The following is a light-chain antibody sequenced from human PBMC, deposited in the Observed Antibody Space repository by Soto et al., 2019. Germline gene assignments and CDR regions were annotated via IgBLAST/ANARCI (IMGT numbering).Light chain of an antibody. J-gene: IGLJ1*01. CDR3: SSYGGSNKEV. V-gene: IGLV3-21*02. CDR1: NIGSET. CDR2: DDS. Sequence: SYELTQPPSVSVAPGQTARITCGGNNIGSETVHWYHQKPGQAPVLVIFDDSDRPSGIPERFSGSNAVNMATLTVSGLQAEDEADYYCSSYGGSNKEVVGTGTKVTVL.